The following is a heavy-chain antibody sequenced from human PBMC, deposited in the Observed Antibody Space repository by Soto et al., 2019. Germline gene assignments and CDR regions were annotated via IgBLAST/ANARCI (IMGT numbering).Heavy chain of an antibody. CDR2: ISGSGSTI. Sequence: EVQLVESGGGLVQPGGSLRLSCAASGFTFSSYEMNWVRQAPGKGLEWVSYISGSGSTIYYADSVKGRFTISRDNAKNSLYLQMNGLRAEDTAVYYCGRDRNWGYDYWGQGTLVTVSS. CDR3: GRDRNWGYDY. J-gene: IGHJ4*02. D-gene: IGHD7-27*01. V-gene: IGHV3-48*03. CDR1: GFTFSSYE.